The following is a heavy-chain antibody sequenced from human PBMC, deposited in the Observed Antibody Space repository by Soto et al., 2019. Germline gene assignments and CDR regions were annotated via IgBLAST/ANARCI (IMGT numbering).Heavy chain of an antibody. D-gene: IGHD1-7*01. Sequence: QVRLQESGPGLVKPSETLSLTCTVSGGSITSITNHYCSWIRQPQGKVLEWIGYISYSGHTSYNPSLKSRVILSVDTSKNQVSLNLASVTAADTAVYYCATQGFGTLHGLVDVWGQGTTVTVS. V-gene: IGHV4-59*08. CDR3: ATQGFGTLHGLVDV. CDR2: ISYSGHT. CDR1: GGSITSITNHY. J-gene: IGHJ6*02.